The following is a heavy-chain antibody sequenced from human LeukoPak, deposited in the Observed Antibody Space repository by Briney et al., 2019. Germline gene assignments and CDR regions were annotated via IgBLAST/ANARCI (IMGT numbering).Heavy chain of an antibody. CDR2: ISYDGSDK. CDR3: ARDIGYYGSGENDAFDI. CDR1: GFTFSNYA. D-gene: IGHD3-10*01. Sequence: GGSLRLSCAASGFTFSNYAMHWVRQAPGKGLEWVAVISYDGSDKYYADSVKGRFTISRDSSKNTLYLPMNSLRAEDTAVYYCARDIGYYGSGENDAFDIWGQGTMVTVSS. V-gene: IGHV3-30*04. J-gene: IGHJ3*02.